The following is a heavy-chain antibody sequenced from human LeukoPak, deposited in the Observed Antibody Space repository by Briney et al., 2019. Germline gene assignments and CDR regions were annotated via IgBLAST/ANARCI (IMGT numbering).Heavy chain of an antibody. CDR2: IYYSGST. Sequence: PSETLSLTCTVSGGSISSSSYYWGWIRQPPGKELEWIGSIYYSGSTYYNPSLKSRVTISVDTSKKQFSLKVRYVTAADTAVYYCARHRSGWLQSSFDYWGQGIMVTVSS. CDR3: ARHRSGWLQSSFDY. CDR1: GGSISSSSYY. D-gene: IGHD5-24*01. J-gene: IGHJ4*02. V-gene: IGHV4-39*01.